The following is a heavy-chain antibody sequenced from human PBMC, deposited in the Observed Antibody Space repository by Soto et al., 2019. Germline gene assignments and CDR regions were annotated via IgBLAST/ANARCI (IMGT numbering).Heavy chain of an antibody. D-gene: IGHD6-6*01. Sequence: SVKVSCKASGVTFSSYAISWVRQAPGQGLEWMGGIIPIFGTANYAQKFQGRVTITADESTSTAYMELSSLRSEDTAVYYCARVIAAPASPPYFDYWGQGTLVTVSS. CDR2: IIPIFGTA. CDR1: GVTFSSYA. V-gene: IGHV1-69*13. J-gene: IGHJ4*02. CDR3: ARVIAAPASPPYFDY.